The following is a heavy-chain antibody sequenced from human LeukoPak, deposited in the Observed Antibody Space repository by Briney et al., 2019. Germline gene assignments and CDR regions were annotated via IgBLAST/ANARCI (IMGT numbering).Heavy chain of an antibody. J-gene: IGHJ6*02. CDR1: GGSFSGYY. CDR2: INHSGST. V-gene: IGHV4-34*01. CDR3: ARDRVKWLVYYYGMDD. D-gene: IGHD6-19*01. Sequence: SETLSLTCAVYGGSFSGYYWSWIRQPPGKGLEWIGEINHSGSTNYNPSLKSRVTISVDTSKNQFSLKLSSVTAADTAVYYCARDRVKWLVYYYGMDDWGQGTTVTVSS.